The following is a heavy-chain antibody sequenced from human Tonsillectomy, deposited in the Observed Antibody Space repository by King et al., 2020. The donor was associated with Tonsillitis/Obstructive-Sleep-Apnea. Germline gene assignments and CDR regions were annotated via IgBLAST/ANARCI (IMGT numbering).Heavy chain of an antibody. CDR2: INHSGST. D-gene: IGHD2-15*01. Sequence: VQLQQWGAGLLKPSETLSLTCAVSGGSFSGYYWSWLRQPPGKGLEWIGEINHSGSTNYNPSLKNRVTISVDTSKNQFSLKLSSVTAADTAVYYCARLMVAYYYYYMDVWGKGTTVTVSS. CDR3: ARLMVAYYYYYMDV. CDR1: GGSFSGYY. J-gene: IGHJ6*03. V-gene: IGHV4-34*01.